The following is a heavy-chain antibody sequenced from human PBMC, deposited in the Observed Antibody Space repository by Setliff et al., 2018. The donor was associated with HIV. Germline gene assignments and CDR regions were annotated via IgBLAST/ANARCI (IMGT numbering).Heavy chain of an antibody. V-gene: IGHV4-39*01. D-gene: IGHD6-13*01. CDR2: IYYSGST. CDR1: GGSISSSSYY. CDR3: ARRSEYSSSWYYFDY. Sequence: SETLSLTCTVSGGSISSSSYYWGWIRQPPGKGLEWIGSIYYSGSTYYNPSLKSRVTISVDTSKNQFSLKLSSVTAADTAVYYCARRSEYSSSWYYFDYWGQGTLVTVS. J-gene: IGHJ4*02.